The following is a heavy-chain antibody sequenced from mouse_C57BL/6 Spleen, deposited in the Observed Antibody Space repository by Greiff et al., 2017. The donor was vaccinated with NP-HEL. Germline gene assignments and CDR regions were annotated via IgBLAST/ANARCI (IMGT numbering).Heavy chain of an antibody. CDR3: ARIYDGSTTRAWFAY. Sequence: QVQLKQPGAELVRPGTSVKLSCKASGYTFTSYWMHWVKQRPGQGLEWIGVIDPSDSYTNYNQKFKGKATLTVDTSSSTAYMQLSSLTSEDSAVYYCARIYDGSTTRAWFAYWGQGTLVTVSA. V-gene: IGHV1-59*01. CDR2: IDPSDSYT. D-gene: IGHD2-3*01. J-gene: IGHJ3*01. CDR1: GYTFTSYW.